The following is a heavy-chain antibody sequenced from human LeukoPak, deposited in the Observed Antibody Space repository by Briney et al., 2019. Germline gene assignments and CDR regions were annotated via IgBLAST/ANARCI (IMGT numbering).Heavy chain of an antibody. V-gene: IGHV3-43*01. J-gene: IGHJ4*02. CDR3: AKEVDCPSDCLFFHS. Sequence: GGSLRLSCAASGFTFDRFTIHWVRQTPGKGLEWVSLINRRGHTFYADSVMCRFTISRDNSRNSVFLQMNSLRPEDTALYHCAKEVDCPSDCLFFHSWGQGTLVTVSS. CDR1: GFTFDRFT. CDR2: INRRGHT. D-gene: IGHD2-21*02.